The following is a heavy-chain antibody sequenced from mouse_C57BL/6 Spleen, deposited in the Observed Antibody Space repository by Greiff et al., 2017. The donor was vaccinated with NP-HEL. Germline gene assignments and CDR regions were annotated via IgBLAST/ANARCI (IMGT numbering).Heavy chain of an antibody. CDR3: ARGGASGDY. CDR2: IDPSDSYT. Sequence: QVQLQQPGAELVRPGTSVKLSCKASGYTFTSYWMHWVKQRPGQGLEWIGVIDPSDSYTNYNQKFKGKATLTVDTSSSTAYMQLSSLTSEDSAVYYCARGGASGDYWGQGTTLTVSS. CDR1: GYTFTSYW. J-gene: IGHJ2*01. V-gene: IGHV1-59*01. D-gene: IGHD3-1*01.